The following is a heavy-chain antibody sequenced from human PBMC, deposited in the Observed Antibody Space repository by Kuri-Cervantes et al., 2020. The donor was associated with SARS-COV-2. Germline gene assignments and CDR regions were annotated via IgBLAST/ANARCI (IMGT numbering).Heavy chain of an antibody. D-gene: IGHD2-2*01. CDR3: ARSIVVVPAPLDY. V-gene: IGHV3-30-3*01. CDR2: ISYDGSNK. CDR1: GFTFSSYA. J-gene: IGHJ4*02. Sequence: GGSLRLSCPASGFTFSSYAMHWVRQAPGKGLEWVAVISYDGSNKYYADSVKGRFTISRDNSKNTLYLQMNSLRAEDTAVYYCARSIVVVPAPLDYWGQGTLVTVSS.